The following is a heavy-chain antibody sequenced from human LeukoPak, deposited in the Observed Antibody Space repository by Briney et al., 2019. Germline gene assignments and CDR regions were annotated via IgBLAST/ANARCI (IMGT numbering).Heavy chain of an antibody. CDR3: AREGFTGNFDY. CDR1: GLTFSSYA. Sequence: GGSLRLSCAASGLTFSSYAMHGVRQAPGKGLEWVAVISYDGSNKYYADSVKGRFTISRDNSKNTLYLQMNSLRAEDTAVYYCAREGFTGNFDYWGQGTLVTVSS. CDR2: ISYDGSNK. D-gene: IGHD3-10*01. J-gene: IGHJ4*02. V-gene: IGHV3-30*04.